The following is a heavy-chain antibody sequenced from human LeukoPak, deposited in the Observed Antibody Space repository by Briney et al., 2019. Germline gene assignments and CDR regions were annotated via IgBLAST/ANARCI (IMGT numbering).Heavy chain of an antibody. Sequence: GGSLRLSCAASGFTFSIYGMDWVRQAPGKGREWVSAISGSGGSTYYEDSVKGRFTISIDNTKNTLYLQMISLRAEDTAVYYCAKPSGRLGAPLFDYWGQGTLVTVSS. CDR1: GFTFSIYG. D-gene: IGHD4-17*01. CDR2: ISGSGGST. V-gene: IGHV3-23*01. J-gene: IGHJ4*02. CDR3: AKPSGRLGAPLFDY.